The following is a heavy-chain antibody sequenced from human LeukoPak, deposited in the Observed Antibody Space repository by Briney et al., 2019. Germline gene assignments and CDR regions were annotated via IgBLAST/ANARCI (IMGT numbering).Heavy chain of an antibody. J-gene: IGHJ6*03. V-gene: IGHV3-48*04. CDR1: GFTFSTYI. D-gene: IGHD6-13*01. Sequence: GGSLRLSCAASGFTFSTYIMNWARQAPGKGLEWVSYISSSSSSIYYADSVKGRFTISRDNAKNSLYLQMNSLRAEDTAVYYCARVLPAAGTYYYYYMDVWGKGTTVTVSS. CDR2: ISSSSSSI. CDR3: ARVLPAAGTYYYYYMDV.